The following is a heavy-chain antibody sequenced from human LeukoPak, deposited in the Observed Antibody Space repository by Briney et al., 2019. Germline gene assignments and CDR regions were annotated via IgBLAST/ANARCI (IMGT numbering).Heavy chain of an antibody. Sequence: HPGGSLRLSCAASGFTFSNYWMTWVCQAPGKGLEWVANIREDGSEIFYVDSVKGRFTISRDNARNSLYLQMNSLGAEDTAVYYCTRTPDGVDYWGQGTLVTVSS. V-gene: IGHV3-7*01. CDR1: GFTFSNYW. CDR3: TRTPDGVDY. D-gene: IGHD3-10*01. CDR2: IREDGSEI. J-gene: IGHJ4*02.